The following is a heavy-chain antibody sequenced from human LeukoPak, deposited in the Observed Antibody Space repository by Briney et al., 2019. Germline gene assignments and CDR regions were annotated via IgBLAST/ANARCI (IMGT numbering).Heavy chain of an antibody. CDR1: GYSFTNYW. J-gene: IGHJ4*02. V-gene: IGHV5-51*01. D-gene: IGHD5-12*01. Sequence: PGESLKISCKGSGYSFTNYWIGWVRQMPGKGLEWMGIIYPGDSDTKYSPSFQGQVTISADRSISTAYLQWSSLKASDTAVYYCARLRGYSGYGFDSWGQGTLVTVSS. CDR2: IYPGDSDT. CDR3: ARLRGYSGYGFDS.